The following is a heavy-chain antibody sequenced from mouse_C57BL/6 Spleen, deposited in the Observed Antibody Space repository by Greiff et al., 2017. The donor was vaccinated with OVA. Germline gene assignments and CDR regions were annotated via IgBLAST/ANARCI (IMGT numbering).Heavy chain of an antibody. V-gene: IGHV5-17*01. CDR1: GFTFSDYG. CDR2: ISSGSSTI. Sequence: DVHLVESGGGLVKPGGSLKLSCAVSGFTFSDYGMHWVRQAPEKGLEWVAYISSGSSTIYYADTVKGRFTISRDNAKNNLFLQMTSLRSEDAVMYYCARPGYYASRYFDVWGTGTTVTVSS. D-gene: IGHD1-1*01. J-gene: IGHJ1*03. CDR3: ARPGYYASRYFDV.